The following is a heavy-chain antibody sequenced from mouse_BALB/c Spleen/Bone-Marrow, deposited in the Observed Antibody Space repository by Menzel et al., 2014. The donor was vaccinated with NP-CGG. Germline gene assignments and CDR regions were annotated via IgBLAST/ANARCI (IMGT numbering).Heavy chain of an antibody. CDR1: GFDFSRYW. CDR2: INPDSRTI. CDR3: ARLGNYRYFAY. Sequence: EVQRVESGGGLAQPGGSLKLSCAASGFDFSRYWMSWVRQAPGKGLEWIGEINPDSRTINYTPSLKDKFIISRDNAKNTLYLQMNKVRSEDTALYYCARLGNYRYFAYWGQGTTLTVSS. D-gene: IGHD2-1*01. V-gene: IGHV4-1*02. J-gene: IGHJ2*01.